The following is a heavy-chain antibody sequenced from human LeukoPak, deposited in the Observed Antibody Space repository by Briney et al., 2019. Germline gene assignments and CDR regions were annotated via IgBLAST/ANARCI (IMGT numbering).Heavy chain of an antibody. Sequence: SETLSLTCTVSGGSISSGGYYWSWIRQHPGEGLEWIGYIYYSGSTYYNPSLKSRVTISVDTSKNQFSLKLSSVTAADTAVYYCARGSAAMVPYYFDYWGQGTLVTVSS. CDR2: IYYSGST. CDR3: ARGSAAMVPYYFDY. D-gene: IGHD5-18*01. CDR1: GGSISSGGYY. V-gene: IGHV4-31*03. J-gene: IGHJ4*02.